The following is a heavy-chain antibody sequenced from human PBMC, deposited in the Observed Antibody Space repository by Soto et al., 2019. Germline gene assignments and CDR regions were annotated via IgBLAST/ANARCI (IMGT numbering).Heavy chain of an antibody. V-gene: IGHV3-15*07. D-gene: IGHD6-19*01. CDR3: TKDFRGQWLARDGFDS. CDR1: GFTFSNAW. CDR2: IKSKTDGGTT. J-gene: IGHJ3*02. Sequence: GGSLRLSCAVSGFTFSNAWMTWILQASGKGLEWVGRIKSKTDGGTTYYADSVKGRFTISRDNSKNTLDLHMNSLRTEDTAVYYCTKDFRGQWLARDGFDSWGQGTMVTVSS.